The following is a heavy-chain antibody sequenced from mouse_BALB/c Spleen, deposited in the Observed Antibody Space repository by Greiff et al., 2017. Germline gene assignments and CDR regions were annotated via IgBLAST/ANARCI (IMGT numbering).Heavy chain of an antibody. CDR2: INPSNGGT. D-gene: IGHD1-1*01. CDR1: GYTFTSYC. V-gene: IGHV1S16*01. J-gene: IGHJ4*01. Sequence: QVQLQQPGAELVKPGASVKLSCKASGYTFTSYCMHWVKLRPGQGFEWIGEINPSNGGTNYNEKFKRKATLTVDKSSSTAYMQLSSLTSEDSAVYYCTITTVVAYYAMDYWGQGTSVTVSA. CDR3: TITTVVAYYAMDY.